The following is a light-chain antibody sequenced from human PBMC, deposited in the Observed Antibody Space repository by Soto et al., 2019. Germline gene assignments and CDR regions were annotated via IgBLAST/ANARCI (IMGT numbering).Light chain of an antibody. CDR3: QQYGNSPIT. V-gene: IGKV3-20*01. Sequence: EIVLTQSPGTLSFSPGGRATLSCRASQSVSRSYLAWYQQKPGQAPRLLIYGTSSRATGIPDRFSGSGSGTDFTLTISRLEPEDFAVYYCQQYGNSPITFGQGTRLEIK. J-gene: IGKJ5*01. CDR1: QSVSRSY. CDR2: GTS.